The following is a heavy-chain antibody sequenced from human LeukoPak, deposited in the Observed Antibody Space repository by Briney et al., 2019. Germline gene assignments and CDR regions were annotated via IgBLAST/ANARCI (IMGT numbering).Heavy chain of an antibody. CDR2: INSDGSST. J-gene: IGHJ4*02. Sequence: GGSLRLSCAASGFTFSSYWMHWVRQAPGKGLVWVSRINSDGSSTSYADSVKGRFTISRDNAKNTLYLQMNSLRAEDTAAYYCARDDQGGGPDYWGQGTLVTVSS. CDR1: GFTFSSYW. CDR3: ARDDQGGGPDY. V-gene: IGHV3-74*01. D-gene: IGHD1-26*01.